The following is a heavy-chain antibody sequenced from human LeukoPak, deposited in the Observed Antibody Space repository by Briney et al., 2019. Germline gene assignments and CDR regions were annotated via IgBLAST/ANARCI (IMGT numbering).Heavy chain of an antibody. Sequence: GGSLRLPCAASGFTFNSYWMSWVRQAPGKGWVWVANIKQDGSEKFHVDSVKGRFTVSRDNAKNSLYLQMNSLRAEDTAVYYCARDADLGTTITGAFDIWGQGTMVTVSA. CDR2: IKQDGSEK. CDR1: GFTFNSYW. V-gene: IGHV3-7*01. J-gene: IGHJ3*02. CDR3: ARDADLGTTITGAFDI. D-gene: IGHD5-24*01.